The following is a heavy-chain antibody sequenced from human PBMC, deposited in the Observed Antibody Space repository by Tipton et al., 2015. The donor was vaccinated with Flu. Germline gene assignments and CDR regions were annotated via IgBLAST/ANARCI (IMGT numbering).Heavy chain of an antibody. D-gene: IGHD5-12*01. Sequence: SLRLSCAASGFTFSSYSMNWVRQAPGKGLEWVSSISSSSSYIYYADSVEGRFTISRDNAKNSLYLQMNSLRAEDTAVYYCARDRGLGYFDLWGRGTLVTVSS. CDR2: ISSSSSYI. CDR1: GFTFSSYS. V-gene: IGHV3-21*01. CDR3: ARDRGLGYFDL. J-gene: IGHJ2*01.